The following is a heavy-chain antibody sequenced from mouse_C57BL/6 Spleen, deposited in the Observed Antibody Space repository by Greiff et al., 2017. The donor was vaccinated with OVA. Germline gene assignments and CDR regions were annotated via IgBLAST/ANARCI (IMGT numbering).Heavy chain of an antibody. CDR3: ARGITTAFDY. J-gene: IGHJ2*01. D-gene: IGHD1-1*01. V-gene: IGHV1-26*01. CDR2: INPNNGGT. CDR1: GYTFTDYY. Sequence: EVQLQQSGPELVKPGASVKISCKASGYTFTDYYMNWVKQSHGKSLEWIGDINPNNGGTSYNQKFKGKATLTVDKSSSTAYTELRSLTSEDSAGYYCARGITTAFDYWGQGTTLTVSS.